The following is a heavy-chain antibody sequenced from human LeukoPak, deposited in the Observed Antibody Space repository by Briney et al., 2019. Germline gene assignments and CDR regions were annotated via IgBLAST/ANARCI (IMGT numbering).Heavy chain of an antibody. V-gene: IGHV3-23*01. Sequence: GGSLRLSCAASGFSFSSFAMSWVRQAPGKGLEWVSAITGSGSNTYYADSVKGRFTISRDNSKNTLYLQMNSMRADDTAVYYCARRTALEQYFDYWGQGTLVTVSS. J-gene: IGHJ4*02. CDR3: ARRTALEQYFDY. CDR1: GFSFSSFA. CDR2: ITGSGSNT. D-gene: IGHD1/OR15-1a*01.